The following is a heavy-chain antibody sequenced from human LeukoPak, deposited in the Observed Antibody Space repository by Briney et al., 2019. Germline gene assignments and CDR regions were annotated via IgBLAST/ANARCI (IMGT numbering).Heavy chain of an antibody. Sequence: GASVKVPCKASGYTFTSYGIIWVRQAPGQGLEWMGWISAYNGNTNYAQKLQGRVTMTTDTSTSTAYMELRSLRSDDTAVYYCARDPDYYGSGSYDFLARDVFGYYYYGMDVWGQGTTVTVSS. V-gene: IGHV1-18*01. CDR3: ARDPDYYGSGSYDFLARDVFGYYYYGMDV. CDR2: ISAYNGNT. D-gene: IGHD3-10*01. CDR1: GYTFTSYG. J-gene: IGHJ6*02.